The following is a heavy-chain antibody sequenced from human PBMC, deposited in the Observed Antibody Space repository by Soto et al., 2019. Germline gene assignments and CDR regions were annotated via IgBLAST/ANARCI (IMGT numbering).Heavy chain of an antibody. V-gene: IGHV4-59*01. CDR2: IYYSGGT. J-gene: IGHJ4*02. CDR1: GGSICSYY. CDR3: ARSLYVSGSYAIY. D-gene: IGHD3-10*01. Sequence: SETLSLTCTVSGGSICSYYRTWIRQPPGKGLEWIGYIYYSGGTNYNPSLKSRVTISVDTSKNQFSLKLSSVTAADTAVYYCARSLYVSGSYAIYWGQGTLVTVSS.